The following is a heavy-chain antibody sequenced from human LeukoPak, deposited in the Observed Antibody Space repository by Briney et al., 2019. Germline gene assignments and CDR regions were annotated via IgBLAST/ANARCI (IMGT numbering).Heavy chain of an antibody. CDR1: GFTFSDYY. J-gene: IGHJ5*02. Sequence: GGSLRLSCAASGFTFSDYYMSWTRQAPGKGLEWVSYISSSGSTIYYADSVKGRFTISRDNAKNSLYLQMNSLRAEDTAVYYCARDPPPTRDGYIAWGQGTLVTVSS. CDR2: ISSSGSTI. D-gene: IGHD5-24*01. V-gene: IGHV3-11*01. CDR3: ARDPPPTRDGYIA.